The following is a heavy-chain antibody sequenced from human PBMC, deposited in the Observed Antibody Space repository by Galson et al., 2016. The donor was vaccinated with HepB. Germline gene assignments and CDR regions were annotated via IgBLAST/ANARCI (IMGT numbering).Heavy chain of an antibody. CDR3: ASGTGAYVQ. V-gene: IGHV6-1*01. CDR1: VDSVSRNTAA. CDR2: TYYRSKWSS. D-gene: IGHD5-12*01. Sequence: GAISVDSVSRNTAAWNWIRQSPSRGLEWLGRTYYRSKWSSDYVVSMKGRITINADTSMNQFSLQLNSVTPEDTAVYYCASGTGAYVQWGQGTLVTVSS. J-gene: IGHJ4*02.